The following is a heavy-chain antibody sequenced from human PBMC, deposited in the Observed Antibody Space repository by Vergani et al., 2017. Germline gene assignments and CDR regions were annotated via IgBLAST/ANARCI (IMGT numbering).Heavy chain of an antibody. D-gene: IGHD2-21*01. J-gene: IGHJ4*02. Sequence: QMQLQESGPGLVKPSETLSLSCTVSGDSISTSSYAWGWIRQPPGKTLEWIGTVFYGGRTSNNPSLKSRVTLSLDTSKKQISLHLTSVTAADTAVYYCARHISVVRPSSMTAFDYWGQGTLVTVSS. CDR1: GDSISTSSYA. V-gene: IGHV4-39*01. CDR3: ARHISVVRPSSMTAFDY. CDR2: VFYGGRT.